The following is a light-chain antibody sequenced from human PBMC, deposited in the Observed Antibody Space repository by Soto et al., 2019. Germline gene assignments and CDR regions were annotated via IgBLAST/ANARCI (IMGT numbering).Light chain of an antibody. CDR2: GAT. V-gene: IGKV3-11*01. CDR3: QQRSTWPPFS. J-gene: IGKJ3*01. Sequence: IVLTQSLGTLSLSPGEKATLSCRASQTVSASYLAWYQQKPGQAPRLLIYGATNRATGIPVRFSGSGSGTDFTLTISSLEPEDFAVYYCQQRSTWPPFSFGPGTKVDIK. CDR1: QTVSASY.